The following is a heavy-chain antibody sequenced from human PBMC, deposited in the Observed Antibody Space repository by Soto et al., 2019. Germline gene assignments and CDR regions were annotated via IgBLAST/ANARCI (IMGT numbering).Heavy chain of an antibody. V-gene: IGHV3-23*01. CDR3: AREDYGDYSHANDY. Sequence: GGSMRLSCATAEFSFSDYAMSWVRQAPGKGLEWVSAISGSGGSTYYADSVKGRFTISRDNSKNTLYLQMNSLRAEDTAVYYCAREDYGDYSHANDYWGQGTLVTVSS. CDR1: EFSFSDYA. D-gene: IGHD4-17*01. J-gene: IGHJ4*02. CDR2: ISGSGGST.